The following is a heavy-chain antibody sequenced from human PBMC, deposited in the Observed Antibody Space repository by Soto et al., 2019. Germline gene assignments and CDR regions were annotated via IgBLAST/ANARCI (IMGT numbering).Heavy chain of an antibody. V-gene: IGHV3-48*03. D-gene: IGHD1-26*01. CDR1: GFPFRSYE. CDR3: ARVGGMGAQYASDI. J-gene: IGHJ3*02. Sequence: EVQLVESGGGLVQPGGSLRLSCAASGFPFRSYEMNWVRQAPGKGLEWVSYISSSGSTIYYTDSVKGRFTISRDNAKNSLYLQMNSLRAEDTAVYYCARVGGMGAQYASDIWGQGTMVTVSS. CDR2: ISSSGSTI.